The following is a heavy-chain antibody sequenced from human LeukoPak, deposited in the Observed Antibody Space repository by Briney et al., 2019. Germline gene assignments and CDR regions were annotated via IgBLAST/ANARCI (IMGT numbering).Heavy chain of an antibody. CDR2: ISVSSGST. V-gene: IGHV3-23*01. CDR1: GFTFSNYV. J-gene: IGHJ4*02. CDR3: AKSEGGTSRRPFDY. D-gene: IGHD2-2*01. Sequence: PGGSLRLSCAASGFTFSNYVMSWVRQAPGKGLEWVSIISVSSGSTYYADSVKGRFTISRDNSKNTLYLQMSSLRAEDTAVYYCAKSEGGTSRRPFDYWGQGTLVTVSS.